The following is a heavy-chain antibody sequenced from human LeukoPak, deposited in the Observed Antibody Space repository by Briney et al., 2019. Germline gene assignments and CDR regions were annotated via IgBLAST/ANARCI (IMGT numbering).Heavy chain of an antibody. CDR3: ARTPSGYCSSTSCRTFQH. D-gene: IGHD2-2*01. V-gene: IGHV1-8*03. Sequence: VASVKVSCKASGYTFTSYDINWVRQATGQGLEWMGWMNPNGGNTGYAQKFQGRVTITRNTSISTAYMELSSLRSEDTAVYYCARTPSGYCSSTSCRTFQHWGQGTLVTVSS. J-gene: IGHJ1*01. CDR2: MNPNGGNT. CDR1: GYTFTSYD.